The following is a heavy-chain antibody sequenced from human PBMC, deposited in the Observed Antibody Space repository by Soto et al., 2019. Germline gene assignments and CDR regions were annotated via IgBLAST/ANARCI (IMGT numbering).Heavy chain of an antibody. D-gene: IGHD6-13*01. V-gene: IGHV1-18*01. Sequence: GASVKVSCKASGYTFTINCISWVRQAPGQGLEWMGWNSGYNGDTNYAQKFQGRVSMTIDTSTTTAYMELRSLTSDDTALYYCAKNEQPPYYYYGLDVWGQGTKVTVSS. CDR1: GYTFTINC. J-gene: IGHJ6*02. CDR2: NSGYNGDT. CDR3: AKNEQPPYYYYGLDV.